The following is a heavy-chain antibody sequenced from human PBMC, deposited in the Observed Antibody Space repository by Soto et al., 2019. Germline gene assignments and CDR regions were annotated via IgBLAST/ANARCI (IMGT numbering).Heavy chain of an antibody. Sequence: EVQLVESGGGLVQPGGSLRLSCAASGFTFNSYWMQWVRHAPGKGLEWVSRIDGDEDSTTNYADSVKGRSTISRDNVKNPLYLQMNSLRAEDTAGDYCVRDSHGDYWGQGTLVTVSS. CDR3: VRDSHGDY. V-gene: IGHV3-74*01. CDR2: IDGDEDSTT. J-gene: IGHJ4*02. CDR1: GFTFNSYW.